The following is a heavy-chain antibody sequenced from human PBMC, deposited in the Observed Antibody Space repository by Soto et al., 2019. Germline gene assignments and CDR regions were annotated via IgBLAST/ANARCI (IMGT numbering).Heavy chain of an antibody. CDR2: INASGGRT. D-gene: IGHD2-21*02. Sequence: QVQLVQSGAEVKKPGASVKVSCKASGYTFTSYYVHWIRHAPGQGLEWMGIINASGGRTTYAPKFQGRVTMTRDTSTSTVYMELSSMTSEDTATYFCGRILPPATFDYWGQGTLVTVSS. CDR3: GRILPPATFDY. CDR1: GYTFTSYY. J-gene: IGHJ4*02. V-gene: IGHV1-46*03.